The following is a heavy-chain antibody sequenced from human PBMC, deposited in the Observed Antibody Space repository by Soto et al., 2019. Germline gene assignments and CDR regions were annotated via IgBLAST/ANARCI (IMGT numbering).Heavy chain of an antibody. J-gene: IGHJ4*02. CDR2: IYYSGST. Sequence: WETLSLTCTVSGGSISSYYWSWIRQPPGKGLEWIGYIYYSGSTNYNPSLKSRVTISVDTSKNQLSLKLSSVTAADTAVYYCARRYGYSFDYWGQGTLVTVSS. CDR1: GGSISSYY. V-gene: IGHV4-59*08. CDR3: ARRYGYSFDY. D-gene: IGHD5-18*01.